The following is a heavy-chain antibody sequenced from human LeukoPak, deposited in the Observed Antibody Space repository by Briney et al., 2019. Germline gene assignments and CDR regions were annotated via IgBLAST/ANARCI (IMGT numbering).Heavy chain of an antibody. CDR2: MYYSGST. J-gene: IGHJ4*02. V-gene: IGHV4-31*03. D-gene: IGHD1-26*01. Sequence: PSETLSLTCTVSGGSISSSSYYWGWIRQHPGKGLGWIGYMYYSGSTYYNPSLKSRVTISVDTSKNQFSLKLSSVTAADTAVYYCARDRAVGATRKFDYWGQGTLVTVSS. CDR3: ARDRAVGATRKFDY. CDR1: GGSISSSSYY.